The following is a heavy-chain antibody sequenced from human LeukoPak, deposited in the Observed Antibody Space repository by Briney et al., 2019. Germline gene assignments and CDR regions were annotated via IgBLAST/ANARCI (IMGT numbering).Heavy chain of an antibody. CDR1: GGSISSYY. D-gene: IGHD6-13*01. Sequence: PSETLSLTCTVSGGSISSYYWSWIRQPPGKGLEWIGYIYYSGSTNYNPSLKSRVTISVDTSKNQFSLKLSSVTAADTAVYYCARLLSSWYGDYYYYYGTDVWGQGTTVTVSS. V-gene: IGHV4-59*08. CDR3: ARLLSSWYGDYYYYYGTDV. J-gene: IGHJ6*02. CDR2: IYYSGST.